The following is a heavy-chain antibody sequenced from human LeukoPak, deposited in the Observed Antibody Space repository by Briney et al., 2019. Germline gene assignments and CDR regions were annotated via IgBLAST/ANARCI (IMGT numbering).Heavy chain of an antibody. D-gene: IGHD4-17*01. CDR2: IYYSGST. J-gene: IGHJ4*02. CDR3: ARGYGDYGYDY. V-gene: IGHV4-59*08. Sequence: SETLSLTCTVSGGSISSYYWSWIRQPPGKGLEWIGYIYYSGSTNYNPSLKSRVTISVDTSKNQFSLKLSSVTAADTAVYYCARGYGDYGYDYWGQGTLVTVSS. CDR1: GGSISSYY.